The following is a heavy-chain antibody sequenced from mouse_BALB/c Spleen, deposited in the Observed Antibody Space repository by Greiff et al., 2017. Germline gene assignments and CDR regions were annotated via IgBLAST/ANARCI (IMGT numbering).Heavy chain of an antibody. CDR2: ISSGSSTI. V-gene: IGHV5-17*02. CDR1: GFTFSSFG. Sequence: EVQGVESGGGLVQPGGSRKLSCAASGFTFSSFGMHWVRQAPEKGLEWVAYISSGSSTIYYADTVKGRFTISRDNPKNTLFLQMTSLRSEDTAMYYCARSGNDWFAYWGQGTLVTVSA. J-gene: IGHJ3*01. D-gene: IGHD2-1*01. CDR3: ARSGNDWFAY.